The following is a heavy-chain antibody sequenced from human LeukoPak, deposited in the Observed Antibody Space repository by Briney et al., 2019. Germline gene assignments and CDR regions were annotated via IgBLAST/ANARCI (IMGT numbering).Heavy chain of an antibody. CDR3: AREDYYDSSGYYYED. Sequence: GGSLRLSCAASGFTVSSNYMSWVRQAPGKGLEWVSVIYCGGSTYYADSVKGRFTISRDNSKSTLYLQMNSLRAEDTAVYYCAREDYYDSSGYYYEDWGQGTLVTVSS. CDR2: IYCGGST. V-gene: IGHV3-53*01. J-gene: IGHJ4*02. CDR1: GFTVSSNY. D-gene: IGHD3-22*01.